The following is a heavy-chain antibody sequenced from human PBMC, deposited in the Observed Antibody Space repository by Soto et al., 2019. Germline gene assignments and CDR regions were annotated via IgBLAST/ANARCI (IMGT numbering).Heavy chain of an antibody. Sequence: QGQLVESGGGVVHPGRALRLSCSASGFSFSSYGMEWVRLAPGKGLAWVAATTYDGGIKHYVDSVKGRFTISRDNSKNTMDLHMNSLRVEDTDTYYCAGALENPYFYYGLNVWGQGTTVTVSS. CDR2: TTYDGGIK. D-gene: IGHD1-1*01. J-gene: IGHJ6*02. CDR3: AGALENPYFYYGLNV. CDR1: GFSFSSYG. V-gene: IGHV3-30*03.